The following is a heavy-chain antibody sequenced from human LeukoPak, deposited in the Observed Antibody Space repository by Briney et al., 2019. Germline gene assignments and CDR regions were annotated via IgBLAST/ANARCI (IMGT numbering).Heavy chain of an antibody. V-gene: IGHV4-4*07. CDR3: ARVVRGWGGYFDY. J-gene: IGHJ4*02. Sequence: SETLSLTCTVSGGSISSYYWSWIRQLAGKGLEWIGRIYTSGNTNYTPSLKSRVTMPVDTSKNQFSLKLSSVTAADTAVYYCARVVRGWGGYFDYWGQGTLVTVSS. CDR2: IYTSGNT. CDR1: GGSISSYY. D-gene: IGHD6-19*01.